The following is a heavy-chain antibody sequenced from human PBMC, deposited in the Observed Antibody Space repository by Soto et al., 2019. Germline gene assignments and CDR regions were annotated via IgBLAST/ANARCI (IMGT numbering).Heavy chain of an antibody. Sequence: ASVKVSCKASGGTFSSYAISWVRQAPGQGLEWMGGIIPIFGTANYAQKFQGRVTITADESTSTAYMELSSLRSEDTAVYYCARDIGSYYGAGAFDIWGRGTMVTVSS. CDR1: GGTFSSYA. J-gene: IGHJ3*02. D-gene: IGHD1-26*01. CDR3: ARDIGSYYGAGAFDI. CDR2: IIPIFGTA. V-gene: IGHV1-69*13.